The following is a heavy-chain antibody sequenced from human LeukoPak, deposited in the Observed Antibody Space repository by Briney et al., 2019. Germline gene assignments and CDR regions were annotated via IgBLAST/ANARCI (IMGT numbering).Heavy chain of an antibody. CDR3: ARGGYYVFDY. D-gene: IGHD1-26*01. CDR1: GGSISSYY. Sequence: SETLSLTCTVSGGSISSYYWSWIRQPPGKGLEWIGYIYTSGSTNYNPSLKSRVTISVDTSKNQFSLKLSSVTAADTAVYYCARGGYYVFDYWGQGTLVTVSS. V-gene: IGHV4-4*09. J-gene: IGHJ4*02. CDR2: IYTSGST.